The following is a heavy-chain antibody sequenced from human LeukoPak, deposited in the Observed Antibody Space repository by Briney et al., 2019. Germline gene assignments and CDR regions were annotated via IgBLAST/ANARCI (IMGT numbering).Heavy chain of an antibody. CDR2: ISSSGSDI. CDR1: GFTFSDYY. D-gene: IGHD3-10*01. Sequence: GGSLRLSCAASGFTFSDYYISWIRQAPGKGLEWVSYISSSGSDISYADSVKGRFTISRDNAKNSLYLQMNSLRAEDTAVYYCARGRHYGSGSYYDYWAREPWSPSPQ. V-gene: IGHV3-11*01. J-gene: IGHJ4*02. CDR3: ARGRHYGSGSYYDY.